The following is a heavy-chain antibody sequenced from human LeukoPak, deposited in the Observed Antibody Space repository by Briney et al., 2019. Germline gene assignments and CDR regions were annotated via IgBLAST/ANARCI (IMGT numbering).Heavy chain of an antibody. D-gene: IGHD1-14*01. Sequence: PGGSLRLSCVASGFIFSSYNMHWVRQAPGKGLEWVAAIGTVATVGDTYYPGSVKGRFTISRENAKSSLYLQMNSLRAEDTAVYYCARTFGSYNLDYWGQGTLVTVSS. CDR2: IGTVATVGDT. CDR3: ARTFGSYNLDY. J-gene: IGHJ4*02. V-gene: IGHV3-13*01. CDR1: GFIFSSYN.